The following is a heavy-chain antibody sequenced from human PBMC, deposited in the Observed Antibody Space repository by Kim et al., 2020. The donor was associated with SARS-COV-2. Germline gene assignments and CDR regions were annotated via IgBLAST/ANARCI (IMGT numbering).Heavy chain of an antibody. Sequence: GGSLRLSCAASGFTFSRYSTNWVRQAPGKGLEWVSYISGSGTPIDYADSVKGRFTISRDNADNSLFLQMNSLRAEDMAVHYCARDVAYAFDYWGQGTLVT. D-gene: IGHD2-21*01. CDR2: ISGSGTPI. CDR3: ARDVAYAFDY. CDR1: GFTFSRYS. V-gene: IGHV3-48*04. J-gene: IGHJ4*02.